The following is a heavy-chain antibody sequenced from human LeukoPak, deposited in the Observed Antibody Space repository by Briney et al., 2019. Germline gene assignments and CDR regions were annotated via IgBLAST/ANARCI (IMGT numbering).Heavy chain of an antibody. V-gene: IGHV4-59*08. CDR2: IFYSGST. Sequence: PSETLSLTCSVSGGSINSYYWGWIRQPPGKGLEWIGYIFYSGSTNYNPSLKSRVTISVDTSKNQFSLKLSSVTAADTAVYYCARLQFGSGNYHEVDRWGQGTLVTVSS. CDR1: GGSINSYY. D-gene: IGHD3-22*01. J-gene: IGHJ5*02. CDR3: ARLQFGSGNYHEVDR.